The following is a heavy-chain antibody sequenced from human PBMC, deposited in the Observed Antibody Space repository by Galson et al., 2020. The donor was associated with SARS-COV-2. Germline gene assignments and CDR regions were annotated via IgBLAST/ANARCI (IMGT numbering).Heavy chain of an antibody. CDR1: GGSTSSDIHY. CDR2: VYYTGSP. J-gene: IGHJ4*02. Sequence: SQTLSLTCTVSGGSTSSDIHYWSCIRQRPGKGLEFLPYVYYTGSPFFNRSLQSRITVSVDTSKNQFSLKLSSMTAADTAVYYCARAQQLGFCGATSCYTGFFDLWGQGTLVAVSS. V-gene: IGHV4-31*03. CDR3: ARAQQLGFCGATSCYTGFFDL. D-gene: IGHD2-2*02.